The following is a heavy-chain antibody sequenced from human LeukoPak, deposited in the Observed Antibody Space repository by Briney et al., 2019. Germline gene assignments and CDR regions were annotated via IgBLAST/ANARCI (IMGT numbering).Heavy chain of an antibody. CDR2: IPYDGSNK. J-gene: IGHJ4*02. CDR3: AKDLGPVGATTFDY. Sequence: GGSLRLSCAASGFTFSSYAMHWVRQDPGKGLEWVAVIPYDGSNKYYADSVKGRFTISRDNSKNTLYLQMNSLRAEDTAVYYCAKDLGPVGATTFDYWGQGTLVTVSS. D-gene: IGHD1-26*01. V-gene: IGHV3-30-3*01. CDR1: GFTFSSYA.